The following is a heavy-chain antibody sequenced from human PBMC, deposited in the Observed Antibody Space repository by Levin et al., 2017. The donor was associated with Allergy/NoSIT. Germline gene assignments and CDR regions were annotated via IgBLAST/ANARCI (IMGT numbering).Heavy chain of an antibody. CDR2: IYTSGST. CDR3: ARGLRYFDWSIDY. CDR1: GGSISSGSYY. D-gene: IGHD3-9*01. J-gene: IGHJ4*02. Sequence: SQTLSLTCTVSGGSISSGSYYWSWIRQPAGKGLEWIGRIYTSGSTNYNPSLKSRVTISVDTSKNQFSLKLSSVTAADTAVYYCARGLRYFDWSIDYWGQGTLVTVSS. V-gene: IGHV4-61*02.